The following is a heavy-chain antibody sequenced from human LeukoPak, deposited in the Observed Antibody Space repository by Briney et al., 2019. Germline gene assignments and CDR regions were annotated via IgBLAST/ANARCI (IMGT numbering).Heavy chain of an antibody. J-gene: IGHJ4*02. CDR1: GFTFSSYA. CDR3: VIDPGLPYYDFWSGYYEGAIGD. D-gene: IGHD3-3*01. CDR2: ISSNGGST. Sequence: GGSLRLSCSASGFTFSSYAMHWVRQAPGKGLEYVSAISSNGGSTYYADSVKGRFTISRDNSKNTLYLQMSSLRAEDTAVYYCVIDPGLPYYDFWSGYYEGAIGDWGQGTLVTVSS. V-gene: IGHV3-64D*06.